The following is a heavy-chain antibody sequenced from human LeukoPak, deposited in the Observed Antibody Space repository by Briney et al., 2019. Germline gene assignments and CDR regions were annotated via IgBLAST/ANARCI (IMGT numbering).Heavy chain of an antibody. CDR3: ARREKKYYYDSSGYRATLFDY. J-gene: IGHJ4*02. CDR1: GGSISSSSYY. D-gene: IGHD3-22*01. V-gene: IGHV4-39*01. Sequence: SETLSLTCTVSGGSISSSSYYWGWIRQPPGKGLEWIGSIYYSGSTYYNPSLKSRVTISVDTSKNQFSLKLSSVTAADTAVYYCARREKKYYYDSSGYRATLFDYWGQGTLVTVSS. CDR2: IYYSGST.